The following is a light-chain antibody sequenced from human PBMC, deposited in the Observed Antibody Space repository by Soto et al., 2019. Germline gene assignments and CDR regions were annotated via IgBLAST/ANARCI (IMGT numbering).Light chain of an antibody. CDR2: GVS. CDR1: QSVSSPY. J-gene: IGKJ2*01. CDR3: QRYDISPFP. V-gene: IGKV3-20*01. Sequence: EIVLTQSPGTLSLSPGERATLSCRASQSVSSPYLAWYQQKPGQAPRLLIYGVSSRATGIPDRFSGSGSGTDFTLTISRLEPEDFAVYYCQRYDISPFPFGQGTKLEIK.